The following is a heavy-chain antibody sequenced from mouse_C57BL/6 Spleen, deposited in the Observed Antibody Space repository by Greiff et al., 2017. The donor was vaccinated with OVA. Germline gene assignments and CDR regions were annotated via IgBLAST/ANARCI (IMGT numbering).Heavy chain of an antibody. J-gene: IGHJ2*01. Sequence: QVQLQQPGAELVMPGASVKLSCKASGYTFTSYWMHWVKQRPGQGLEWIGEIDPSDSYTNYNQKFKGKSTLTVDKSSSTAYMQLSSLTSEDSAVYYCARGFYSPYYFDYWGQGTTLTVSS. CDR1: GYTFTSYW. V-gene: IGHV1-69*01. CDR2: IDPSDSYT. D-gene: IGHD2-12*01. CDR3: ARGFYSPYYFDY.